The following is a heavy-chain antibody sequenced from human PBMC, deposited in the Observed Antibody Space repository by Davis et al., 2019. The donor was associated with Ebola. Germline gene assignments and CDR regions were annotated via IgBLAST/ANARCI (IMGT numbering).Heavy chain of an antibody. V-gene: IGHV3-30-3*01. D-gene: IGHD3-3*01. J-gene: IGHJ4*02. CDR2: ISYDGSNK. CDR3: AKGRRITIFGVVII. Sequence: GESLKISCAASGFTFSSYAMHWVRQAPGKGLEWVAVISYDGSNKYYADSVKGRFTISRDNSKNTLYLQMNSLRAEDTAVYYCAKGRRITIFGVVIIWGQGTLVTVSS. CDR1: GFTFSSYA.